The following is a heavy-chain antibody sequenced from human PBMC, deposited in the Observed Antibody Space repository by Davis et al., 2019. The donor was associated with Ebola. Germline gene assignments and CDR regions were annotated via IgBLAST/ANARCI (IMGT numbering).Heavy chain of an antibody. D-gene: IGHD1-26*01. CDR3: ARAGGSYLLDY. V-gene: IGHV3-7*01. J-gene: IGHJ4*02. CDR1: GFTFSSYW. Sequence: GESLKISCAASGFTFSSYWMSWVRQAPGKGLEWVANIKQDGSEKYYVDSVKGRFTISRDNAKNSLYLQMNSLRAEDTAVYYCARAGGSYLLDYWGQGTPVTVSS. CDR2: IKQDGSEK.